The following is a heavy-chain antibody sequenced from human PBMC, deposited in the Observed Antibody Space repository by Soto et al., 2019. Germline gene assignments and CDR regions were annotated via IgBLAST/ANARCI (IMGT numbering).Heavy chain of an antibody. CDR3: ARGVSCYDFPHYYFDY. CDR2: INHCGST. J-gene: IGHJ4*02. CDR1: GGSFSGYY. D-gene: IGHD5-12*01. V-gene: IGHV4-34*01. Sequence: QVQLQQWGAGLLKPSETLSLTCAVYGGSFSGYYWSWIRQPPGKGLEWIGEINHCGSTNYNPSLRSRVTTSVDTSKNQFSLKLSSVTAADTAVYYCARGVSCYDFPHYYFDYWGQGTLVTVSS.